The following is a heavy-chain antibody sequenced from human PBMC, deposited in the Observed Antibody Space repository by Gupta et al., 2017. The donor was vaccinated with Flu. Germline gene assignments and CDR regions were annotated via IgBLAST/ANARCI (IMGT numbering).Heavy chain of an antibody. CDR2: INHSGST. CDR1: GGSFSGYY. D-gene: IGHD2-15*01. J-gene: IGHJ5*02. V-gene: IGHV4-34*01. Sequence: VPLQQWGAGVLKPSETLSLTCAVYGGSFSGYYWSWIRQPPGKGLEWIGEINHSGSTNYNPSLKSRVTISVDTSKNQFSLKLSSVTAADTAVYDWARASYGGNEANWFDHWGQGTLGTV. CDR3: ARASYGGNEANWFDH.